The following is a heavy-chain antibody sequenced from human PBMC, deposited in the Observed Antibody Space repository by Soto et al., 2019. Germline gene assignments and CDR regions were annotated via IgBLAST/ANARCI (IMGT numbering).Heavy chain of an antibody. CDR3: ARVRRYDFWSGYSAPDYYYYGMDV. CDR2: ISAYNGNT. D-gene: IGHD3-3*01. J-gene: IGHJ6*02. V-gene: IGHV1-18*01. CDR1: GYTFASYG. Sequence: XSVKVSSEASGYTFASYGISWKRHAPVQGLEWLGWISAYNGNTNYAQKLQGRVTMTTDTSTSTAYMELRSLRSDDTAVYYCARVRRYDFWSGYSAPDYYYYGMDVWGQGTTVTVSS.